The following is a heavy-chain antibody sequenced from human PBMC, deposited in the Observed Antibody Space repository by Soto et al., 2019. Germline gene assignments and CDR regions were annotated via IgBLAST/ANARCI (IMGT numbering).Heavy chain of an antibody. J-gene: IGHJ3*02. D-gene: IGHD3-22*01. V-gene: IGHV3-53*01. CDR2: IYSGGST. CDR1: GFTVSSTY. Sequence: GGSLRLSCEASGFTVSSTYMSWVRQAPGKGLEWVSFIYSGGSTSYADSVKGRFIISRDSSKNTLYLQMNSLRAEDTAVYYCARAPLFYDSSGYPSHIFDIWGQGTRVTVSS. CDR3: ARAPLFYDSSGYPSHIFDI.